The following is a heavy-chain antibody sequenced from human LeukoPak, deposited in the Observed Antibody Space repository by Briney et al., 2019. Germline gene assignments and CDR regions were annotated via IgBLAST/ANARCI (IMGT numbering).Heavy chain of an antibody. D-gene: IGHD2-15*01. CDR2: IYHSGST. Sequence: SETLSLTCAVSGGCISSSNWWSWVRQPPGKGLEWIGEIYHSGSTNYKPSLKSRVTISVDKSKNQFCLKLSSVTAADTAVYYCARSSVVVVAATSTGLDYWGQATLVTVPS. J-gene: IGHJ4*02. V-gene: IGHV4-4*02. CDR3: ARSSVVVVAATSTGLDY. CDR1: GGCISSSNW.